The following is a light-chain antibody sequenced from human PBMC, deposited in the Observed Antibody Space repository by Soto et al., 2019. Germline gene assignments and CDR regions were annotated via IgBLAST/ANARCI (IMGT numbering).Light chain of an antibody. J-gene: IGKJ2*01. Sequence: IVITQSPSTLSVSPGERATLSCRASQSISSNLAWYQQKPGQAPRLLIYGASTRATGIPARFSGSGSGTDFTLTVSSLQSEDFAVYYCQQYNNGPYTFGQGTKVDIK. CDR2: GAS. V-gene: IGKV3-15*01. CDR3: QQYNNGPYT. CDR1: QSISSN.